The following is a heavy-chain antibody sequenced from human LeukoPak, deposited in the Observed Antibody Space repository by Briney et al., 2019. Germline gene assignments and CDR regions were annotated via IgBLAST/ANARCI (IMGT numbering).Heavy chain of an antibody. Sequence: PGGSLRLSCAASGFTFSSYGMHWVRQAPGKGLEWVAVIWYDGSNKYYADSVKGRFTISRDNAKNTLYLQMNSLRAEDTAIYYCGRGFALVPAGIPDYWGQGILVTVSS. J-gene: IGHJ4*02. D-gene: IGHD2-2*01. CDR1: GFTFSSYG. CDR3: GRGFALVPAGIPDY. V-gene: IGHV3-33*01. CDR2: IWYDGSNK.